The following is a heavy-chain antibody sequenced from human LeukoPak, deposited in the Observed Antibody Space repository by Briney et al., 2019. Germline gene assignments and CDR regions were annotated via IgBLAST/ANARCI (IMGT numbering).Heavy chain of an antibody. CDR3: ARGGITIFGVVIILNWFDP. D-gene: IGHD3-3*01. J-gene: IGHJ5*02. CDR2: ITHSGST. V-gene: IGHV4-34*01. CDR1: GGSFGGYY. Sequence: SETLSLTCAVYGGSFGGYYWSWIRQPPGKGLEWIGEITHSGSTNYNPSLKSRVTISVDTSKNQFSLKLSSVTAADTAVYYCARGGITIFGVVIILNWFDPWGQGTLVTVSS.